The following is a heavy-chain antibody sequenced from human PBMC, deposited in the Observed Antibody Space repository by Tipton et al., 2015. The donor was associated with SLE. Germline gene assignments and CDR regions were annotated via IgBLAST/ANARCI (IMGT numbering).Heavy chain of an antibody. Sequence: QLVQSGGGLVKPGGSLRLSCAASGFTFSRYSMNWVRQAPGKGLEWVSCISSSSSYIYYADSVKGRFTISRDNSKGTLSLQMNSLRPEDTAVYYCAKVPGSWEYFDSWGQGTLVTVSS. V-gene: IGHV3-21*01. CDR2: ISSSSSYI. CDR3: AKVPGSWEYFDS. J-gene: IGHJ4*02. D-gene: IGHD1-26*01. CDR1: GFTFSRYS.